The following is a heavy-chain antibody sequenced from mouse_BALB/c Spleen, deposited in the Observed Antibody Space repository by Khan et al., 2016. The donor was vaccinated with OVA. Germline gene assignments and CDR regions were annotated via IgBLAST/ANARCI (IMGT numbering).Heavy chain of an antibody. CDR1: GFSITSDYA. Sequence: EVKLEESGPGLVKPSQSLSLTCTVTGFSITSDYAWNWIRQFPGNKLEWMGYISYSGNTEYNPSLKSRISITRDTSKNQFFLQLNSVTIEDTATYYCARVYGGDFDYWGQGTTLTVSS. D-gene: IGHD1-1*01. J-gene: IGHJ2*01. CDR3: ARVYGGDFDY. V-gene: IGHV3-2*02. CDR2: ISYSGNT.